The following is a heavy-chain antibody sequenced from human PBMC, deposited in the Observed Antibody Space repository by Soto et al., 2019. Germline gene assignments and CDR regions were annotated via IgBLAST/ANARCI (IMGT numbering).Heavy chain of an antibody. CDR1: GFTFSSYG. J-gene: IGHJ5*02. D-gene: IGHD3-3*01. Sequence: QVQLVESGGGVVQPGRSLRLSCAASGFTFSSYGMHWVRQAPGKGLEWVAVISYDGSNKYYADSVKGRFTISRDNSKNTLYLQMNSLRAEDTAVYYCAKAPIFGVVITNWFDPWGQGTLVTVSS. CDR3: AKAPIFGVVITNWFDP. V-gene: IGHV3-30*18. CDR2: ISYDGSNK.